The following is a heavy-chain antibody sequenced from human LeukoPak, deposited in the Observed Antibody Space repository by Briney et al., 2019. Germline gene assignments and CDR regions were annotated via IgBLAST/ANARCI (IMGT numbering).Heavy chain of an antibody. CDR1: GFTFSSYA. D-gene: IGHD3-22*01. CDR2: ISGNGGRT. Sequence: GGSLRLSCAASGFTFSSYAMSWVRKAPGKGLEWVSAISGNGGRTYYADSVKGRFTTSRDNSKNTLNLQMHRLRVEDTAVYYCTRVMWDSSGYPIDYWGQGSLVTVSS. V-gene: IGHV3-23*01. CDR3: TRVMWDSSGYPIDY. J-gene: IGHJ4*02.